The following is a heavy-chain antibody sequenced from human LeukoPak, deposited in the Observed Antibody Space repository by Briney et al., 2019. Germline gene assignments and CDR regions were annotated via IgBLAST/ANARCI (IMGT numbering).Heavy chain of an antibody. Sequence: GGSLIPSSASSGITFSRFWKSWGRQPQGKGLVWWDNIKGDGSEKNYVDSVRGRFTISRDNAKNSVFLQMNSLRAEDTAVYYCRIGHYGPNWGQGTLVTVSS. V-gene: IGHV3-7*01. J-gene: IGHJ4*02. D-gene: IGHD2/OR15-2a*01. CDR3: RIGHYGPN. CDR1: GITFSRFW. CDR2: IKGDGSEK.